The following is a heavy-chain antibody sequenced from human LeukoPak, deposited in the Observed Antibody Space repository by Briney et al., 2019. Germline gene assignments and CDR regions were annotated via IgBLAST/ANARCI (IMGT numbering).Heavy chain of an antibody. CDR1: GFTFSSYG. CDR2: ISYDGSNK. J-gene: IGHJ4*02. D-gene: IGHD3-22*01. Sequence: GGSLRLSCVASGFTFSSYGMHWVRQAPGKGLEWVVVISYDGSNKYYEDYGKGRFTISTDNVKNTLYLQSISLRAEDTAVYYCAKDYSGYYSYFDYWGQGTLVTVSS. CDR3: AKDYSGYYSYFDY. V-gene: IGHV3-30*18.